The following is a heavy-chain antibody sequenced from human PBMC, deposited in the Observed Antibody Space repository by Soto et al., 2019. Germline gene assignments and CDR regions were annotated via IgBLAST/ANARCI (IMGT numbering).Heavy chain of an antibody. D-gene: IGHD1-26*01. V-gene: IGHV1-3*01. CDR3: ARDMGATDY. J-gene: IGHJ4*02. Sequence: KFQGRVTITRDTSASTAYMELSSLRSEDTAVYYCARDMGATDYWGQGTLVTVSS.